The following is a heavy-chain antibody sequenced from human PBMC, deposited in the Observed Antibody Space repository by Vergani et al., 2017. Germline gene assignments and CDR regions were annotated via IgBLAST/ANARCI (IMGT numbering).Heavy chain of an antibody. D-gene: IGHD5-18*01. Sequence: QVQLQESGPGLVKPSETLSLTCTVSGGSISSYYWSWIRQPPGKGLEWIGYIYYSGSTNYNPSLKSRVTISVDTSKNQFSLKLSSVTAADTVVYYCARSRGYSYGYPFYYYGMDVWGQGTTVTVSS. V-gene: IGHV4-59*01. J-gene: IGHJ6*02. CDR1: GGSISSYY. CDR3: ARSRGYSYGYPFYYYGMDV. CDR2: IYYSGST.